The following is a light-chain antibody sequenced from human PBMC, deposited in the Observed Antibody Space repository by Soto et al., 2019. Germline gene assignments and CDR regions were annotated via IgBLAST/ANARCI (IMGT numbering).Light chain of an antibody. CDR3: QQYNSWPLT. CDR2: AAS. J-gene: IGKJ4*01. CDR1: QSVNSN. V-gene: IGKV3-15*01. Sequence: EIVMTQSPATLSVSPGEGATLSCRASQSVNSNLAWYQQKPGQAPRLLIYAASTRATDIPAGFSGSGSGTEFTLTISSLQSEDFAVYYCQQYNSWPLTFGGGTKVEIK.